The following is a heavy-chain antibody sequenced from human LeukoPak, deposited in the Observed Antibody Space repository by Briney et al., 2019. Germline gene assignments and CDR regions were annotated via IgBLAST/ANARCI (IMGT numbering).Heavy chain of an antibody. D-gene: IGHD5-18*01. Sequence: GASVKISCKASGYTFTRNYMHWVRQVPGQGLEWMGVSHPSGSSTNYAQKFQGRVTMTKDTSTSTVYIELNSLRSDDTAVYYCARMDMDAAMVTNYLDHWGQGTLVTVSS. V-gene: IGHV1-46*01. J-gene: IGHJ4*02. CDR1: GYTFTRNY. CDR2: SHPSGSST. CDR3: ARMDMDAAMVTNYLDH.